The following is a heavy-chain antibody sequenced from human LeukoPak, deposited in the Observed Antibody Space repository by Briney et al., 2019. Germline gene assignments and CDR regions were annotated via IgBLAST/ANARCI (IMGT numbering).Heavy chain of an antibody. CDR2: LTDSGDAT. J-gene: IGHJ5*02. CDR1: GFTFSHYA. V-gene: IGHV3-23*01. D-gene: IGHD5-12*01. CDR3: ARGYSHNSGGWFDP. Sequence: PGGSLRLSCAVSGFTFSHYAMSWDRQAPGTGLEWVGSLTDSGDATYYADSVKGRLTISRDNSNSTLYLHISGLRDEDTAVYYCARGYSHNSGGWFDPWGQGTLVTVSS.